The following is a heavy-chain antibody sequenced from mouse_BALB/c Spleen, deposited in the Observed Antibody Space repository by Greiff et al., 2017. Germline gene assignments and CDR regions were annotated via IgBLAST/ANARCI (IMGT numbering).Heavy chain of an antibody. Sequence: VQLQQSGAELVKPGASVKLSCKASGYTFTSYYMYWVKQRPGQGLEWIGEINPSNGGTNFNEKFKSKATLTVDKSSSTAYMQLSSLTSEDSAVYYCASTLYYAMDYWGQGTSVTVSS. J-gene: IGHJ4*01. CDR3: ASTLYYAMDY. CDR2: INPSNGGT. V-gene: IGHV1S81*02. CDR1: GYTFTSYY.